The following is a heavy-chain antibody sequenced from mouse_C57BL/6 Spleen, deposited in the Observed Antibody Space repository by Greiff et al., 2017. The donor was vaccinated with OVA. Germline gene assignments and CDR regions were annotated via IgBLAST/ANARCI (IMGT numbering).Heavy chain of an antibody. D-gene: IGHD1-1*01. CDR3: ARRSSSAWFAY. CDR1: GYTFTSYW. Sequence: QVQLQQPGAELVMPGASVKLSRKASGYTFTSYWMHWVKQRPGQGLEWIGEIDPSDSYTNYNQKFKGKSTLTVDKSSSTAYMQLSSLTSEDSAVYYCARRSSSAWFAYWGQGTLVTVSA. J-gene: IGHJ3*01. V-gene: IGHV1-69*01. CDR2: IDPSDSYT.